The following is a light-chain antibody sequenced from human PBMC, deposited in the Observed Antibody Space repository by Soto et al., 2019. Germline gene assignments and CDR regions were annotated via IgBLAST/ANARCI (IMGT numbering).Light chain of an antibody. CDR1: QPISNW. V-gene: IGKV1-5*01. Sequence: DIPPTQLPFTLPTSFGDRVTITCPASQPISNWLAWYQQKPGKAPKLLIYDASSLKSGVPSKFSGSGSGTDFTFTIISLQPKDLATYYCQQYGTLPKTLGQGTRLEIK. CDR3: QQYGTLPKT. CDR2: DAS. J-gene: IGKJ5*01.